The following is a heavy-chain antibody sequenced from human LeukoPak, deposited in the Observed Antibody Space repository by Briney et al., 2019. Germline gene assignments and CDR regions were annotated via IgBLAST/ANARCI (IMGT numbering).Heavy chain of an antibody. J-gene: IGHJ4*02. CDR1: GFTFSSYW. V-gene: IGHV3-7*01. D-gene: IGHD5-12*01. CDR3: ARDSEDIVATLHAADY. CDR2: IKQDGSEK. Sequence: PGGSLRLSCAASGFTFSSYWMSWVRQAPGKGLEWVANIKQDGSEKYYVDSVKGRFTISRDNAKNSLYLQMNSLRAEDTAVYYCARDSEDIVATLHAADYWGQGALVTVSS.